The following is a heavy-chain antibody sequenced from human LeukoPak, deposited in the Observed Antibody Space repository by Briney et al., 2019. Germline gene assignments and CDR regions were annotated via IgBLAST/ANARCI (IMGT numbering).Heavy chain of an antibody. CDR1: GGSISSYY. CDR2: IYYSGST. J-gene: IGHJ4*02. CDR3: ARGQRSYLDY. Sequence: SETLSLTCTVSGGSISSYYWSWIRQPPGKGLEWIGYIYYSGSTNYNPSLKSRVTISVDTSKNQFPLKLSSVTAADTAVYYCARGQRSYLDYWGQGTLVTVSS. V-gene: IGHV4-59*01.